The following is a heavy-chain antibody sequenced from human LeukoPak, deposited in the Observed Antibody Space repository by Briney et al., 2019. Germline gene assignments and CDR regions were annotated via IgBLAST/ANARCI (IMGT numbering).Heavy chain of an antibody. CDR2: IYHSGNT. V-gene: IGHV4-38-2*02. D-gene: IGHD2-2*01. J-gene: IGHJ4*02. CDR1: GYSISSGYY. CDR3: ARARADIVVVPAAMPDYFDY. Sequence: SGTLSLTCTVSGYSISSGYYWAWIRQPPGKGLQWIGNIYHSGNTYYNPSLKSRVSISVDTSKNQFSLKLSSVTAADTAVYYCARARADIVVVPAAMPDYFDYWGQGTLVTVSS.